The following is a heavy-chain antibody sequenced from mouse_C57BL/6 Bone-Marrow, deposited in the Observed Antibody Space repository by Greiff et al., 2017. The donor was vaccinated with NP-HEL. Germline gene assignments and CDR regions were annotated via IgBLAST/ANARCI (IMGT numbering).Heavy chain of an antibody. J-gene: IGHJ1*03. CDR3: TRSYYSKRYFDV. CDR1: GYTFTDYE. CDR2: IDPETGGT. Sequence: VKLMESGAELVRPGASVTLSCKASGYTFTDYEMHWVKQTPVHGLEWIGAIDPETGGTAYNQKFKGKAILTADKSSSTAYMELRSLTSEDSAVYYCTRSYYSKRYFDVWGTGTTVTVSS. V-gene: IGHV1-15*01. D-gene: IGHD2-5*01.